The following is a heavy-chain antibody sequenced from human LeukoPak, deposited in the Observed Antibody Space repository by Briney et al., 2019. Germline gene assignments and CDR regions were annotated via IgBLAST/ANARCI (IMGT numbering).Heavy chain of an antibody. CDR3: ARRGEYSNYIDY. V-gene: IGHV3-9*01. Sequence: PGRSLRLSCAASGFTFHDYAMHWVRQAPGKGLEWVSGIRWNSGGIAYADSVKGRFTISRDNAKNSLYLQMNSLRAEDTAVYYCARRGEYSNYIDYWGQGTLVTVSS. D-gene: IGHD4-11*01. CDR1: GFTFHDYA. J-gene: IGHJ4*02. CDR2: IRWNSGGI.